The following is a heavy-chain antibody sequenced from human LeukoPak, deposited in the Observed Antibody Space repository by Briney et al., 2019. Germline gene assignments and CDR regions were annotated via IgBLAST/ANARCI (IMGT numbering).Heavy chain of an antibody. CDR2: IYTSGST. CDR3: ARDPVGRYFDWLSPGDYYYYMDV. Sequence: SETLSLTCTVSGGSISSGSYYWSWIRQPAGKGLEWIGRIYTSGSTNYNPSLKSRVIISVDTSKNQFSLKLSSVTAADTAVYYCARDPVGRYFDWLSPGDYYYYMDVWGKGTTVTVSS. D-gene: IGHD3-9*01. CDR1: GGSISSGSYY. J-gene: IGHJ6*03. V-gene: IGHV4-61*02.